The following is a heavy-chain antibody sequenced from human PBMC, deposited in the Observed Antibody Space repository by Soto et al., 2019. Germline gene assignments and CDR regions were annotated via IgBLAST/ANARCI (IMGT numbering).Heavy chain of an antibody. V-gene: IGHV4-31*03. J-gene: IGHJ4*02. CDR1: GGSISSGGYY. D-gene: IGHD2-2*01. CDR3: ARALRSPLVVVPAALYYFDY. Sequence: PSETLSLTCTVSGGSISSGGYYWSWIRQHPGKGLEWIGYIYYSGSTYYNPSLKSRVTISVDTSKNQFSLKLSSVTAADTAVYYCARALRSPLVVVPAALYYFDYWGQGTLVTVSS. CDR2: IYYSGST.